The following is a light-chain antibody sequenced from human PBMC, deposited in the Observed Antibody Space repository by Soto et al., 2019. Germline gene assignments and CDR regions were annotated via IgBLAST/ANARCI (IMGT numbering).Light chain of an antibody. V-gene: IGKV1-5*01. CDR3: QQYDSYSWT. J-gene: IGKJ1*01. CDR2: DAS. CDR1: NIRTW. Sequence: DIQVTQYPSSLSASVGDRVTITCQNIRTWLAWFQQKPGRAPKLLIYDASSLESGAPSRFSGGGSGTEFALTISSLQPDEFATYNCQQYDSYSWTLGQGTKVDIK.